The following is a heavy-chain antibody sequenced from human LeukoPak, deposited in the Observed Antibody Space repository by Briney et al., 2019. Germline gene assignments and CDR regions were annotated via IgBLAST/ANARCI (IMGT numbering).Heavy chain of an antibody. J-gene: IGHJ4*02. D-gene: IGHD3-22*01. Sequence: SETLSLTCAVSGGSISSDDYYWSWIRQPPGKGLEWIGYIYYSGSTNYNPSLKSRVTISVDTSKNHFSLKLSSVTAADTAVYYCARLYDSSGYYYPFDYWGQGTLVTVSS. CDR3: ARLYDSSGYYYPFDY. V-gene: IGHV4-61*08. CDR2: IYYSGST. CDR1: GGSISSDDYY.